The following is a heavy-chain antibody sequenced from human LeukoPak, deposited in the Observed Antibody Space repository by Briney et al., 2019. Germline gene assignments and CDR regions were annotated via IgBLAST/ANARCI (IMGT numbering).Heavy chain of an antibody. Sequence: PSETLSLTCTVSGGSIYISNYFWAWIRQPPGKGLEWIGAISYSASTYYNPSLKSRVTISADTSKTQFPLKLSSVTAADTAVYYCARHHYYDSSGYYNWFDPWGQGTLVTVSS. V-gene: IGHV4-39*06. CDR2: ISYSAST. CDR1: GGSIYISNYF. D-gene: IGHD3-22*01. CDR3: ARHHYYDSSGYYNWFDP. J-gene: IGHJ5*02.